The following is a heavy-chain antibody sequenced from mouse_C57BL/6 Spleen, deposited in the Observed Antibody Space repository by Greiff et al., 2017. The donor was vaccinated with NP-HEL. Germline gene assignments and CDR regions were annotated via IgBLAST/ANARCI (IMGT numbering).Heavy chain of an antibody. Sequence: VQLQQSGAELVRPGASVTLSCKASGYTFTDYEMHWVKQTPVHGLEWIGAIDPETGGTAYNQKFKGKAILTADKSSSTAYMELRSLTSEDSAVCYCTRFTTVVAPHWYFDVWGKGATVTVSS. CDR2: IDPETGGT. CDR1: GYTFTDYE. D-gene: IGHD1-1*01. J-gene: IGHJ1*03. V-gene: IGHV1-15*01. CDR3: TRFTTVVAPHWYFDV.